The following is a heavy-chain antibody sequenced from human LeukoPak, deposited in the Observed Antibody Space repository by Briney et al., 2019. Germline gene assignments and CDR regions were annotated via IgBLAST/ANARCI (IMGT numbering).Heavy chain of an antibody. D-gene: IGHD1-14*01. CDR2: IRSKAYGGTT. V-gene: IGHV3-49*04. CDR1: GFTFDKHW. CDR3: TRDMWPDSTDAYYYYYMGV. J-gene: IGHJ6*03. Sequence: GGSLRLSCRASGFTFDKHWMSWVRQAPGKGLEWVGFIRSKAYGGTTEYAASVKGRFTISRDDSKSIAYLQMNSLKTEDTAVYYCTRDMWPDSTDAYYYYYMGVWGKGTTVTVSS.